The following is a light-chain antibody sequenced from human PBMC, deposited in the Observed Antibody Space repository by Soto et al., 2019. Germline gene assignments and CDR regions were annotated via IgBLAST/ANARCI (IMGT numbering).Light chain of an antibody. J-gene: IGKJ1*01. CDR3: KQYNNWPPRT. CDR1: QSVSSS. V-gene: IGKV3-15*01. Sequence: EIVMTQSPATLSVSPGERATLTCRSSQSVSSSLAWYQQKPGQAPRLLIYGASTRATGIPARVSGSRSGTEFTLTISSLQSEDFAVYYCKQYNNWPPRTFGQGTKVDIK. CDR2: GAS.